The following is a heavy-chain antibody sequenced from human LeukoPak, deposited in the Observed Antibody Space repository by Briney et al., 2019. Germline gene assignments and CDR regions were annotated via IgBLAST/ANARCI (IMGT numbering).Heavy chain of an antibody. CDR1: GDSISSGGYS. V-gene: IGHV4-30-2*01. CDR2: IYHSGST. D-gene: IGHD6-13*01. Sequence: PSQTLSLTCAVSGDSISSGGYSWSWIRQPPGKGLEWIGYIYHSGSTYYNPSLKSRVTISVDRSKDQFSLKLSPVTAADTAVYYCARARVPIAAAGTGWFDPWGQGTLVTVSS. CDR3: ARARVPIAAAGTGWFDP. J-gene: IGHJ5*02.